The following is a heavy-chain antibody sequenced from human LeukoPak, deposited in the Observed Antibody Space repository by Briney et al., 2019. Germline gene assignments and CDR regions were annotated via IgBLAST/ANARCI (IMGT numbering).Heavy chain of an antibody. CDR2: MNPNSGKT. Sequence: ASVKVSCKASGYTFTSYDINWVRQGTGQGLEWMGWMNPNSGKTGYAQKFQGRVTITRNTSISTAYMELSSLRSEDTAVYYCARGGRMITFGGVIVAFDYWGQGTLVTVSS. CDR3: ARGGRMITFGGVIVAFDY. V-gene: IGHV1-8*01. J-gene: IGHJ4*02. CDR1: GYTFTSYD. D-gene: IGHD3-16*02.